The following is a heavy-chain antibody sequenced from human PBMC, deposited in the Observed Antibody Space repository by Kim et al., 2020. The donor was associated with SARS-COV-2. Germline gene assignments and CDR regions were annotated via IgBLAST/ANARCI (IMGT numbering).Heavy chain of an antibody. CDR3: ATLDSSGYYKEYYFDY. CDR2: FDPEDGET. J-gene: IGHJ4*02. V-gene: IGHV1-24*01. D-gene: IGHD3-22*01. Sequence: ASVKVSCKVSGYTLTELSMHWVRQAPGKGLEWMGGFDPEDGETIYAQKFQGRVTMTEDTSTDTAYMDLSSLRSEDTAVYYCATLDSSGYYKEYYFDYWGQGTLLTVSS. CDR1: GYTLTELS.